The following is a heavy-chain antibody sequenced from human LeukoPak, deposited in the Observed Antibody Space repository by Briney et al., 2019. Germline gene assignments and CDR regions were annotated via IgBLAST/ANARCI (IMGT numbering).Heavy chain of an antibody. CDR2: ISSSGSTI. Sequence: PGGSLRLSCAASGFTFSDYYMSWIRQAPGKGLEWVSYISSSGSTIYYADSVKGRFTISRDNAKNSLYLQMNSLRAEDTAVYYCARGRRNYDFSNWFDPWGQGTLVTVSS. V-gene: IGHV3-11*01. D-gene: IGHD3-3*01. J-gene: IGHJ5*02. CDR1: GFTFSDYY. CDR3: ARGRRNYDFSNWFDP.